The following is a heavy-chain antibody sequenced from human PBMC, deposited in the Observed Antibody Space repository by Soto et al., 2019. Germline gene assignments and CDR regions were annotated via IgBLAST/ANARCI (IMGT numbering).Heavy chain of an antibody. V-gene: IGHV4-30-2*01. CDR1: DGSISSGGYS. Sequence: PSETLSLTYAVSDGSISSGGYSWSWIRQPPGKGLEWIGYIYHSGSTYYNPSLKSRVTISVDRSKNQFSLKLSSVTAADTAVYYCARVPDRWGQGTLVPVSS. D-gene: IGHD2-2*01. CDR3: ARVPDR. CDR2: IYHSGST. J-gene: IGHJ5*02.